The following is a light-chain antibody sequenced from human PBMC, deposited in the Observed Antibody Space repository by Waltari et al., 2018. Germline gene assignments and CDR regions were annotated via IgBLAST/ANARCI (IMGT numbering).Light chain of an antibody. J-gene: IGLJ3*02. Sequence: QLVLTQSPSASASLGASVKLTCTLSSGHSSNIIAWLQQQPAKGPRYLMKVNSDGSHSKGDEMSDRLSGSSSGAERYLTLSTVQSEDEADYYCQTGGHGTWVFGGGTKLTVL. CDR3: QTGGHGTWV. CDR2: VNSDGSH. V-gene: IGLV4-69*01. CDR1: SGHSSNI.